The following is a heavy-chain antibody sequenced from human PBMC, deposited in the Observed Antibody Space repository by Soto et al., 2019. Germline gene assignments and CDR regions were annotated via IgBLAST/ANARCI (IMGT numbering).Heavy chain of an antibody. CDR1: GFTFSSYA. J-gene: IGHJ4*02. CDR3: ARDSGGWLPSSFDY. D-gene: IGHD3-10*01. CDR2: ISYDGSNK. V-gene: IGHV3-30-3*01. Sequence: QVQLVESGGGVVQPGRSLRLSCAASGFTFSSYAMHWVRQAPGKGLEWVAVISYDGSNKYYADSVKGRFTISRDNSKNTLYLQMNSLRAEDTAVYYCARDSGGWLPSSFDYWGQGTLVTVSS.